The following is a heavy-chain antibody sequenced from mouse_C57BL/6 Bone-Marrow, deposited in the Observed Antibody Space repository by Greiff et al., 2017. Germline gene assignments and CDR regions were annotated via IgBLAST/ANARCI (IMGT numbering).Heavy chain of an antibody. J-gene: IGHJ4*01. CDR2: ISGGGDYI. D-gene: IGHD1-1*01. Sequence: EVNVVESGEGLVKPGGSLKLSCAASGFTFSSYAMSWVRQTPEKRLEWVAYISGGGDYIYYADTVKGRFTISRDTARNTLYLQMSSLKSEDTAMYYCTRDYYGSSYDYAMDYWGQGTSVTVSS. CDR1: GFTFSSYA. CDR3: TRDYYGSSYDYAMDY. V-gene: IGHV5-9-1*02.